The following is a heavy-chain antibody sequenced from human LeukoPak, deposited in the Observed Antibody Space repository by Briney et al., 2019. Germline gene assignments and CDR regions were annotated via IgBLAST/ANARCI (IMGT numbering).Heavy chain of an antibody. J-gene: IGHJ5*02. D-gene: IGHD4-17*01. CDR1: GYTFTGYY. CDR2: INPNSGGT. V-gene: IGHV1-2*04. CDR3: ARSRRDIYGDYKEDWFDP. Sequence: ASVKVSCKASGYTFTGYYMHWVRQAPGQGLEWMGWINPNSGGTNYAQKFQGWVTMTRDTSISTAYMELSRLRSDDTAVYYCARSRRDIYGDYKEDWFDPWGQGTLVTVSS.